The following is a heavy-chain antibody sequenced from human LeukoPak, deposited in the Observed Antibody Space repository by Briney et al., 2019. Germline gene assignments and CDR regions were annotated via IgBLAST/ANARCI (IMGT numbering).Heavy chain of an antibody. CDR1: GFTFSSHW. CDR3: AREERDGYNYYWYFDL. V-gene: IGHV3-74*03. CDR2: INSDGSST. D-gene: IGHD5-24*01. J-gene: IGHJ2*01. Sequence: GGSLRLSCEASGFTFSSHWMHWVRQAPGKGLVWVSRINSDGSSTTYADSVKGRFTISRDNAKNSLYLQMNSLRAEDTAVYYCAREERDGYNYYWYFDLWGRGTLVTVSS.